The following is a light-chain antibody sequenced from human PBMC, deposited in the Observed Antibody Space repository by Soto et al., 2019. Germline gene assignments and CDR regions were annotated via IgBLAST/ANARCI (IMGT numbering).Light chain of an antibody. CDR2: KAS. V-gene: IGKV1-5*03. CDR3: QPYNSDSRT. J-gene: IGKJ1*01. Sequence: DIQMTQSPSTLSASVGDRVTITCRASQSISTYLAWYRHKPGEAPKLLIYKASTLERGVPSRFGGSGSGTDFTLTISSLQPDDFATYYCQPYNSDSRTFGQGTKVEAK. CDR1: QSISTY.